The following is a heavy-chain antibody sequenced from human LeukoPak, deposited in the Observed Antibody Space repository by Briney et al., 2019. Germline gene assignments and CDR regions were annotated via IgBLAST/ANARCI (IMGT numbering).Heavy chain of an antibody. Sequence: SETLSLTCTVSGGSISSYYWSWIRQPPGKGLEWIGYIYYSGSTNYNPSLKSRVTISVDTSKNQFSLKLSSVTAADTAVYYCAGMLAAAGPPYFDYWGQGTLVTVSS. CDR1: GGSISSYY. V-gene: IGHV4-59*01. CDR3: AGMLAAAGPPYFDY. D-gene: IGHD6-13*01. CDR2: IYYSGST. J-gene: IGHJ4*02.